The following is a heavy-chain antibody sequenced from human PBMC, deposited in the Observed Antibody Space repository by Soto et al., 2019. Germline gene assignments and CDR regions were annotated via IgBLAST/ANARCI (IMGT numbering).Heavy chain of an antibody. J-gene: IGHJ6*02. Sequence: CTVTSADIGSYYRSRTRQPPGKGLQYIGYIYYSGSTNYNPSLKSRVTISVDTSRNQFSLTLSSVTAADTAVYYCARGWREREGYVMDVWGQGTTVT. CDR1: SADIGSYY. D-gene: IGHD1-26*01. CDR3: ARGWREREGYVMDV. CDR2: IYYSGST. V-gene: IGHV4-59*08.